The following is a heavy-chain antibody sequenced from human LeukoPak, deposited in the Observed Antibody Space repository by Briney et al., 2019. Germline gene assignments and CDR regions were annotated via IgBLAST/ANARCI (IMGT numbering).Heavy chain of an antibody. V-gene: IGHV4-39*01. CDR2: IYYSGST. D-gene: IGHD3-3*01. Sequence: SETLSLTCTASGGSISSSSYYWGWIRQPPGKGLEWIGSIYYSGSTYYNPSLKSRVTISVDTSKNQFSLKLSSVTAADTAVYYCVTTRTYDFWSGYVPHWGQGTLVTVSS. J-gene: IGHJ4*02. CDR3: VTTRTYDFWSGYVPH. CDR1: GGSISSSSYY.